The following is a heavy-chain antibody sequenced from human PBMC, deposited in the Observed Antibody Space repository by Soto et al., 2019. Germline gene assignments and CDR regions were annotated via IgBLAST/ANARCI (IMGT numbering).Heavy chain of an antibody. Sequence: QVQLVESGGGVVQPGRSLRLSCAASGSTFRSYGMHWVRHAPGKGLEWVAAISYDGSNNNYVDSVKGRFTISRDNSENTLYLQMNSLRAEDAAVYYCAKDTYYHDSTGYYVFDYWGQGTLVTVSS. CDR2: ISYDGSNN. V-gene: IGHV3-30*18. CDR1: GSTFRSYG. D-gene: IGHD3-22*01. CDR3: AKDTYYHDSTGYYVFDY. J-gene: IGHJ4*02.